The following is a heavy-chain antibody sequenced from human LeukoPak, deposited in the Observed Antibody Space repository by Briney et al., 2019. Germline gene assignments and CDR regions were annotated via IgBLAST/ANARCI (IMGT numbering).Heavy chain of an antibody. Sequence: PGGSLRLSCASSGFTFSSYAMSWVRQAPGKGLEWVSTIGGTGVRTYYADSVKGRFTISRDNSKNTLYLQVNSLRAEDTAVYYCARRGDSGYDSIHYWGQGTLVTVSS. J-gene: IGHJ4*02. CDR3: ARRGDSGYDSIHY. CDR2: IGGTGVRT. D-gene: IGHD5-12*01. CDR1: GFTFSSYA. V-gene: IGHV3-23*01.